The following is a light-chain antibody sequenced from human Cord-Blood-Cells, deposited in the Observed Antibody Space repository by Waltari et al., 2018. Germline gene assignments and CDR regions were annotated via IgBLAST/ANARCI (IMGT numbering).Light chain of an antibody. CDR1: ALPKKY. CDR3: LSADSSATWV. J-gene: IGLJ3*02. V-gene: IGLV3-16*01. CDR2: KDS. Sequence: SYELTQPPSVSVSLGQMARITCSGEALPKKYAYWYQQKPGQFPVLVTYKDSERPSGIPERFSGSSSGTIVTLTISGVQAEDEADYYCLSADSSATWVFGGGTKLTVL.